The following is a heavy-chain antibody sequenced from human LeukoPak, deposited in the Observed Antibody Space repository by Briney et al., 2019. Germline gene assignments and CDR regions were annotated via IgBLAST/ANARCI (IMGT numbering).Heavy chain of an antibody. Sequence: ASVKVSCKASGYTFTGYYMRWVRQAPGQGLEWMGWINPNSGGTNYAQKFQGRVTMTRDTSISTAYMELSRLRSDDTAVYYCARNSGYVLRWFDPWGQGTLVTVSS. CDR1: GYTFTGYY. CDR2: INPNSGGT. J-gene: IGHJ5*02. V-gene: IGHV1-2*02. CDR3: ARNSGYVLRWFDP. D-gene: IGHD5-12*01.